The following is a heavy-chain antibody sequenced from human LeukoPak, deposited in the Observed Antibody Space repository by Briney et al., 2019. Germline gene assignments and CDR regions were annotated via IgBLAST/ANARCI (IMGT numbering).Heavy chain of an antibody. CDR3: AKQYYYGSGQGYFDY. J-gene: IGHJ4*02. V-gene: IGHV3-9*01. CDR1: GFTFDDYA. CDR2: ISWNSGSI. Sequence: PGGSLRLSCAASGFTFDDYAMHWVRHAPGKGLEWVSGISWNSGSIGYADSVKGRFTISRDNAKNSLYLQMNSLRAEDTALYYCAKQYYYGSGQGYFDYWGQGTLVTVSS. D-gene: IGHD3-10*01.